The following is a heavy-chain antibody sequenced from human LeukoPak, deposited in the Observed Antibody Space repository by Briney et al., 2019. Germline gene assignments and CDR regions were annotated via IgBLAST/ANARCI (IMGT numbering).Heavy chain of an antibody. CDR1: SGSISYFY. D-gene: IGHD2-8*01. J-gene: IGHJ4*02. CDR3: ATYTNRLHY. CDR2: IHYTGST. V-gene: IGHV4-59*01. Sequence: PSETLSLTCTVSSGSISYFYWNWIRQPPGKGLEWIGYIHYTGSTNYNPSLNSRVTISVDTSKNQFSLKLSSVTAADTAVYYCATYTNRLHYWGQGTLVTVSS.